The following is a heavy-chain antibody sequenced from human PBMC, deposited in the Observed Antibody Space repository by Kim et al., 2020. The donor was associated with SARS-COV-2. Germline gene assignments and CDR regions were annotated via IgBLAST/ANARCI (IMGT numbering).Heavy chain of an antibody. D-gene: IGHD3-10*01. CDR1: GFTFSSYG. CDR3: AKESGSGSYYAWTYYYYGMGV. J-gene: IGHJ6*02. Sequence: GGSLRLSCAASGFTFSSYGMHWVRQAPGKGLEWVAVITYDGSNKYYADSVKGRFTISRDNSKNTLYLQMNSLRAEDTAVCYCAKESGSGSYYAWTYYYYGMGVWGPRTTVTVSS. V-gene: IGHV3-30*18. CDR2: ITYDGSNK.